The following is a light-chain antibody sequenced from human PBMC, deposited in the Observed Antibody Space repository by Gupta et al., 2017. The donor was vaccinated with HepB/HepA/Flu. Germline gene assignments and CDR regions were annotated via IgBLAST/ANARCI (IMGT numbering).Light chain of an antibody. CDR3: AAWDDSMSGRV. Sequence: SVLTQPPSASGTPGQRVTISCSGSSANIGSNYVYWYQQLPGTAPKLLIYRNNQRPSGVPDRFSGSKSGTSASLAISGLRAEEEADYYCAAWDDSMSGRVFGGGTKLTVL. J-gene: IGLJ3*02. CDR1: SANIGSNY. CDR2: RNN. V-gene: IGLV1-47*01.